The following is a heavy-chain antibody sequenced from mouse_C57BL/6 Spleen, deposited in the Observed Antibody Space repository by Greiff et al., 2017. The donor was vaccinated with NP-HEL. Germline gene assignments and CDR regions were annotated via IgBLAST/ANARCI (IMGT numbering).Heavy chain of an antibody. Sequence: VKLQQPGAELVKPGASVKVSCKASGYTFTSYWMHWVKQRPGQGLEWIGRIHPSDSDTNYNQKFKGKATLTVDKSSSTAYMQLSSLTSEDSAVYYCARNDGYYWFAYWGQGTLVTVSA. CDR1: GYTFTSYW. CDR2: IHPSDSDT. D-gene: IGHD2-3*01. J-gene: IGHJ3*01. CDR3: ARNDGYYWFAY. V-gene: IGHV1-74*01.